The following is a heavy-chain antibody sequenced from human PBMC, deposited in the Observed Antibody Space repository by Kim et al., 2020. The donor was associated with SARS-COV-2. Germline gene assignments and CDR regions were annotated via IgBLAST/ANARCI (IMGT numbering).Heavy chain of an antibody. CDR1: GFTFSSYS. J-gene: IGHJ4*02. V-gene: IGHV3-21*01. D-gene: IGHD5-18*01. CDR3: ERGPRGYSYGYVDY. Sequence: GGSLRLSCAASGFTFSSYSMNWVRQAPGKGLEWVSSISSSSSYIYYADSVKGRFTISRDNAKNSLYLQMNSLRDEDTAVYYCERGPRGYSYGYVDYWGQGNLVTVSP. CDR2: ISSSSSYI.